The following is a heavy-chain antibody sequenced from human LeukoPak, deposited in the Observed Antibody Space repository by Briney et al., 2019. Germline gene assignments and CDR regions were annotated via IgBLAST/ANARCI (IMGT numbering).Heavy chain of an antibody. D-gene: IGHD5-12*01. J-gene: IGHJ6*02. CDR3: ARDQEATMYYYYYGMDV. Sequence: SVTVSCKASGGTFSSYAISWVRQAPGQGLEWMGGIIPIFGTANYAQKFQGRVTITADESTSTAYMELSSLRCEDTAVYYCARDQEATMYYYYYGMDVWGQGTTVTVSS. V-gene: IGHV1-69*13. CDR1: GGTFSSYA. CDR2: IIPIFGTA.